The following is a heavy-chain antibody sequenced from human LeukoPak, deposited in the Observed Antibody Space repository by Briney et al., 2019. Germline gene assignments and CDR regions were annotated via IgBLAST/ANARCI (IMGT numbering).Heavy chain of an antibody. V-gene: IGHV4-4*09. D-gene: IGHD3-22*01. CDR1: VGPIFSYY. CDR2: ISSNGIT. J-gene: IGHJ2*01. Sequence: SETLSLTCTVSVGPIFSYYFNWIREPPGKGLEWIGYISSNGITSYNPSLRSRSTISIATSKNQFSLRLTSVTAADTATYYCARRAYYDSSGYYPASGYFDLWGRGTLVTVSS. CDR3: ARRAYYDSSGYYPASGYFDL.